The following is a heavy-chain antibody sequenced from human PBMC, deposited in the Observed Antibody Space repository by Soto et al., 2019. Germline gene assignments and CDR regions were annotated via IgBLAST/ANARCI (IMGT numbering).Heavy chain of an antibody. CDR3: VRGERGAFDL. Sequence: GGSLRLSCAASGFTFSGYAMSWVRQAPGKGLEWVSTVSGSGGSTYYADSVKGRFTISRDNTKSTLFLEMNGLRVEDTAVYFCVRGERGAFDLWGQGTTVTVSS. D-gene: IGHD3-10*01. V-gene: IGHV3-23*01. CDR1: GFTFSGYA. J-gene: IGHJ6*02. CDR2: VSGSGGST.